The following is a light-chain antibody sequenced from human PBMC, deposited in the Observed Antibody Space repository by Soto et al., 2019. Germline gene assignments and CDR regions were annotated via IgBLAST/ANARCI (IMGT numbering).Light chain of an antibody. CDR1: QSVGNK. CDR3: QQYNDWPGT. Sequence: EIRMTQSPAILSVSPGERATLACRASQSVGNKLAWYQQKPGQAPRLLISGISTRATGISARFSGSGSGTEFILTISSLQSEDFAVYYCQQYNDWPGTFGQGTRVEIK. CDR2: GIS. V-gene: IGKV3-15*01. J-gene: IGKJ1*01.